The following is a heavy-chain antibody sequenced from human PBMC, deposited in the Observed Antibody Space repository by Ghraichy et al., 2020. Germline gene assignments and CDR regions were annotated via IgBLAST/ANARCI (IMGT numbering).Heavy chain of an antibody. CDR1: GGSISSYY. D-gene: IGHD3-22*01. Sequence: SQTLSLTCTVSGGSISSYYWSWIRQPPGKGLEWIGYIYYSGSTNYNPSLKSRVTISVDTSKNQFSLKLSSVTAADTAVYYCARKSPRYYYDSSGYYYPLFGAFDSWGQGTMVTVSS. J-gene: IGHJ3*02. CDR3: ARKSPRYYYDSSGYYYPLFGAFDS. CDR2: IYYSGST. V-gene: IGHV4-59*01.